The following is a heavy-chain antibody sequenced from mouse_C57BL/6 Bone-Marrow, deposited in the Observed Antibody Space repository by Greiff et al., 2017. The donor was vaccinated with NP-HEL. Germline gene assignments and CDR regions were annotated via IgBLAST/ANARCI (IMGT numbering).Heavy chain of an antibody. D-gene: IGHD1-1*02. Sequence: QVQLQQPGTELVKPGASVKLSCKASGYTFTSYWMHWVKQRPGQGLEWIGKINPSNGGTNYNEKFKSKATLTVDKSSSTAYMQLSSLTSEDSAVYYGARGALWAYAMDYWGQGTSVTVSS. J-gene: IGHJ4*01. CDR3: ARGALWAYAMDY. CDR1: GYTFTSYW. CDR2: INPSNGGT. V-gene: IGHV1-53*01.